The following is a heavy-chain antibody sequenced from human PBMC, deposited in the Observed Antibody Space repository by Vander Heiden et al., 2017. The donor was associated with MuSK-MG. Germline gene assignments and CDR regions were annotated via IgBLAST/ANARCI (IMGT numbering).Heavy chain of an antibody. Sequence: EVQLLESGGGLVQPGGSLRLSCAASGFPFSSYAMTWVRQAPGKGLEWVSAVRGSGGKTYYADSVKGRVTISRDNSKNTLYRQMNSLRAEESALYYCTKGRTDYYRLTGYTSDDYWGQGTLVTVSS. CDR2: VRGSGGKT. J-gene: IGHJ4*02. V-gene: IGHV3-23*01. CDR1: GFPFSSYA. CDR3: TKGRTDYYRLTGYTSDDY. D-gene: IGHD3-9*01.